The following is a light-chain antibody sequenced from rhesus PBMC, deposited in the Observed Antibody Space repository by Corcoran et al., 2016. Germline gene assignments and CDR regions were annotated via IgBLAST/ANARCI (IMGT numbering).Light chain of an antibody. CDR3: QETSNLSRT. CDR2: GAS. Sequence: EIVMTQSPATLSLSPGETATISCRTSQSVSSYLAWSQQKPGQAPRLLIYGASSRATGIPDRFSGSGSGTDCTLTISSLEPEDFAVYYCQETSNLSRTFGQGTRVEIK. CDR1: QSVSSY. V-gene: IGKV3-31*02. J-gene: IGKJ1*01.